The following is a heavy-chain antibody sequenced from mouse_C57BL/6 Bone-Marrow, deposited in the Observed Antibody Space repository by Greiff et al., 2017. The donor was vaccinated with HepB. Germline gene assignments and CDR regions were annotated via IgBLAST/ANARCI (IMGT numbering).Heavy chain of an antibody. CDR3: TRGIDYGYAMDY. V-gene: IGHV5-9-1*02. CDR2: ISSGGDYI. CDR1: GFTFSSYA. J-gene: IGHJ4*01. D-gene: IGHD2-4*01. Sequence: EVKVVESGEGLVKPGGSLKLSCAASGFTFSSYAMSWVRQTPEKRLEWVAYISSGGDYIYYADTVKGRFTISRDNARNTLYLQMSSLKSEDTAMYYCTRGIDYGYAMDYWGQGTSVTVSS.